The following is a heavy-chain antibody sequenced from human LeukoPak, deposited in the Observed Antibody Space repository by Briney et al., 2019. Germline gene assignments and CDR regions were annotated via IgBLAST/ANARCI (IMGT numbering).Heavy chain of an antibody. V-gene: IGHV3-30*03. D-gene: IGHD1-7*01. CDR2: ISKDGSDK. CDR1: GFTFSSHG. CDR3: ARDYWWNYDY. J-gene: IGHJ4*02. Sequence: GRSLRLSCAASGFTFSSHGIHWVRQAPGKGLEWVAVISKDGSDKYYPGSVRGRFTISRDNSKNTIYLQMDSLRAEDTAIYYCARDYWWNYDYWGQGTLVTVSS.